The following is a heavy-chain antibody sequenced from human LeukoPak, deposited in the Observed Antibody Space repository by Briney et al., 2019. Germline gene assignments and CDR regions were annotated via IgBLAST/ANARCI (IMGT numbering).Heavy chain of an antibody. D-gene: IGHD6-13*01. CDR2: ISGSGGGT. Sequence: GGSLGLSCTASGFTFSSYAMSWVRQAPGKGLEWVSAISGSGGGTYYADSVKGRFTISRDNSLDTVYLQMNSLRAADTAVYYCAKDLGIQQLVFPFDYWGQGTLVTVSS. V-gene: IGHV3-23*01. CDR3: AKDLGIQQLVFPFDY. J-gene: IGHJ4*02. CDR1: GFTFSSYA.